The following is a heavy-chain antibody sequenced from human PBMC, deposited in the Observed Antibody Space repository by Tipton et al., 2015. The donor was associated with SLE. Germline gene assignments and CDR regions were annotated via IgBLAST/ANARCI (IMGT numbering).Heavy chain of an antibody. Sequence: TLSLTCTVPGGSISSSSYYWGWIRQPPGKGLEWIGSIYYSGSTYYNPSLKSRVTISVDTSKNQFSLKLSSVTAADTAVYYCSEGYYFDYWGQGTLVTVSS. CDR3: SEGYYFDY. CDR2: IYYSGST. CDR1: GGSISSSSYY. V-gene: IGHV4-39*07. J-gene: IGHJ4*02.